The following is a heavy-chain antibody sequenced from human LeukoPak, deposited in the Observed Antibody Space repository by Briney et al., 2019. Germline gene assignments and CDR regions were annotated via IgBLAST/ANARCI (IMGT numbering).Heavy chain of an antibody. Sequence: SETLSLTCTVSGASISSYYWSWIRQPPGTGLDGIGYIFHSGSTNYNPSLKSRATISVDTSKNQLSLKLSSVTAAGTAVYCCARGAPGGNDYGDYWGQGTLVTVSS. J-gene: IGHJ4*02. V-gene: IGHV4-59*01. CDR1: GASISSYY. CDR3: ARGAPGGNDYGDY. CDR2: IFHSGST.